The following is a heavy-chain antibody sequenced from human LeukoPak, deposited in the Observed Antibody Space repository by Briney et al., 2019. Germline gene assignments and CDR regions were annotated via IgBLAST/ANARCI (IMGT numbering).Heavy chain of an antibody. D-gene: IGHD3-16*01. CDR3: ARGGGLDV. Sequence: GGSLRLSCAASGFTFSSYWMNWARQAPGKGLEWVASINHNGNVNYYVDSVKGRFTIPRDNAKNSLYLQMSNLRAEDTAVYFCARGGGLDVWGQGATVTVSS. CDR2: INHNGNVN. V-gene: IGHV3-7*03. CDR1: GFTFSSYW. J-gene: IGHJ6*02.